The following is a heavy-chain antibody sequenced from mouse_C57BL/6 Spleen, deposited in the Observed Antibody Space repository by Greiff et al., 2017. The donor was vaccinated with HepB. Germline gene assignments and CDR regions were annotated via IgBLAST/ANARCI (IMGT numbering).Heavy chain of an antibody. CDR2: ISGGGGNT. CDR3: ARRDYGL. D-gene: IGHD1-1*01. J-gene: IGHJ3*01. CDR1: GFTFSSYT. Sequence: EVNLVESGGGLVKPGGSLKLSCAASGFTFSSYTMSWVRQTPEKRLEWVATISGGGGNTYYPDSVKGRFTISRDNAKNTLYLQMSSLRAADTALYYCARRDYGLWGQGTLVTVSA. V-gene: IGHV5-9*01.